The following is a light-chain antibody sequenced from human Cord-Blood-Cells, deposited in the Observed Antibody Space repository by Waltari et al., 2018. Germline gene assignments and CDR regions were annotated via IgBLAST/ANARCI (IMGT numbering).Light chain of an antibody. Sequence: DIQLTQSPSTLSPSVGDRVPITCRASQSISSWLAWYQQKPGKAPKLLIYKASSLESGVPSRFSGSGSGTEFTLTISSLQPDDFVTYYCQQYNSYSRTFGQGTKVEIK. CDR3: QQYNSYSRT. CDR2: KAS. V-gene: IGKV1-5*03. CDR1: QSISSW. J-gene: IGKJ1*01.